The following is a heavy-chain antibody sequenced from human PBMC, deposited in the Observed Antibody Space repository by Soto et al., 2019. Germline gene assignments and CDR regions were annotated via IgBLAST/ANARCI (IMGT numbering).Heavy chain of an antibody. D-gene: IGHD6-19*01. J-gene: IGHJ4*02. V-gene: IGHV3-15*01. Sequence: EVQLVESGGGLVKPGGSLRLSCAASGFTFSNAWXXWVRQAPGGGLEWVGRIKRNIDGGTTDYAAPVKGRFAISRDDSNSILYLEMNSLRSEDTAVYYCTTVDAVVLNWGQGLLVTVSS. CDR3: TTVDAVVLN. CDR2: IKRNIDGGTT. CDR1: GFTFSNAW.